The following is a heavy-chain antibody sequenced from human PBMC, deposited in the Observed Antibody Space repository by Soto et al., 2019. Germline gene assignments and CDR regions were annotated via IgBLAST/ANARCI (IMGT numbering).Heavy chain of an antibody. Sequence: QVQLVQSGAEVKKPGASVKVSCKASGYTFTSYDINWVRQATGQGHEWMGWMNPNSGNTGYAQKCQGSVNMTRNTSISTAYMELSSLRSEHTAVYYCARGREVMLLYSYGFTGIFVYWGQGALVTVSS. J-gene: IGHJ4*02. D-gene: IGHD5-18*01. CDR3: ARGREVMLLYSYGFTGIFVY. CDR2: MNPNSGNT. CDR1: GYTFTSYD. V-gene: IGHV1-8*01.